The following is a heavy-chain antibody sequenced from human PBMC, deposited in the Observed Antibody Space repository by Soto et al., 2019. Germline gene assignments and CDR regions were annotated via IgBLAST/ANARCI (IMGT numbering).Heavy chain of an antibody. V-gene: IGHV1-18*01. Sequence: ASVKVSCKASGYTFTSYGISWVRQAPGQGLEWMGWISAYNGNTNYAQKLQGRVTMTTDTSTSTAYMELRSLRSDDTAVYYCYGDFTTGNDAFDIWGQGTMVTVSS. D-gene: IGHD4-17*01. J-gene: IGHJ3*02. CDR3: YGDFTTGNDAFDI. CDR1: GYTFTSYG. CDR2: ISAYNGNT.